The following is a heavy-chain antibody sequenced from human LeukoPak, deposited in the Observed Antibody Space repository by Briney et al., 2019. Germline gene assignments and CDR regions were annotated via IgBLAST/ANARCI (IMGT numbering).Heavy chain of an antibody. Sequence: ASVKVSCKTSGYRFTGYYMHWVRQAPGQGLEWMGWINTNTGNPTYAQGFTGRFVFSLDTSVSTAYLQISSLKAEDTAVYYCARTYGGKTIDYWGQGTLVTVSS. CDR1: GYRFTGYY. CDR2: INTNTGNP. J-gene: IGHJ4*02. V-gene: IGHV7-4-1*02. CDR3: ARTYGGKTIDY. D-gene: IGHD4-23*01.